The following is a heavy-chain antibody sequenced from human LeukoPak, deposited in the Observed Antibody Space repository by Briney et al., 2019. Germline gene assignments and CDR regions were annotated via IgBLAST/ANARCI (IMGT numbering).Heavy chain of an antibody. D-gene: IGHD4-17*01. J-gene: IGHJ5*02. V-gene: IGHV3-53*01. Sequence: GGSLRPSCTVSGFTVSSNSMSWVRQAPGKALEWVSFIYSDNTHYSDSVKSRFTISRDNTKNSLYLQLNSLTAEDTALYHCARAWGYGGYVSSFDPWGQGTLVTVSS. CDR3: ARAWGYGGYVSSFDP. CDR2: IYSDNT. CDR1: GFTVSSNS.